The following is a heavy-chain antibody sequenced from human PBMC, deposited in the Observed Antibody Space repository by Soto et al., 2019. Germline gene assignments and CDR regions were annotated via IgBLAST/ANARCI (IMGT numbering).Heavy chain of an antibody. V-gene: IGHV3-30*18. CDR2: ISYDGSNK. CDR3: AKDYSAAMVQTFDY. D-gene: IGHD5-18*01. CDR1: GFTFSSYG. J-gene: IGHJ4*02. Sequence: GGSLRLSCAASGFTFSSYGMHWVRQAPGKGLEWVAVISYDGSNKYYADSVKGRFTISRDNSKNTLYLQMNSLRAEDTAVYYCAKDYSAAMVQTFDYWGQGTLVTVSS.